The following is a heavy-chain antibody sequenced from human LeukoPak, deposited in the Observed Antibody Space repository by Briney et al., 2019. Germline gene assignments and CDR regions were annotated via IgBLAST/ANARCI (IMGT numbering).Heavy chain of an antibody. CDR3: ARDMYCSSTSCYAGWDY. J-gene: IGHJ4*02. Sequence: ASVKVSCKASGYTFTSYYMHWVRQAPGQGLEWMGIINPSGGSTSYAQKFQGRVTMARDTSTSTVYMELSSLRSEDTAVYYCARDMYCSSTSCYAGWDYWGQGTLVTVSS. V-gene: IGHV1-46*01. D-gene: IGHD2-2*01. CDR1: GYTFTSYY. CDR2: INPSGGST.